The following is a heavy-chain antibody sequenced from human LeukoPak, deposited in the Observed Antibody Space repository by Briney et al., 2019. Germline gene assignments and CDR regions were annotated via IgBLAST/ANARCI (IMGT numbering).Heavy chain of an antibody. CDR1: GYSLPDHL. D-gene: IGHD5-24*01. Sequence: GESLKISRKGSGYSLPDHLIDRVRQMPGQGPEWIGIIYPADCDTRYSPSFQGQVTISADKSINAAYLQWSTLKASDTATYYCARRRGDGYISPFDYWGQGTLVTVPS. CDR3: ARRRGDGYISPFDY. CDR2: IYPADCDT. J-gene: IGHJ4*02. V-gene: IGHV5-51*01.